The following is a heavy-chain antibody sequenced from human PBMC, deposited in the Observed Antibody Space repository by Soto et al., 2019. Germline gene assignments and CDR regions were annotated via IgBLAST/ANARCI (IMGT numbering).Heavy chain of an antibody. D-gene: IGHD6-6*01. CDR2: INGDGSST. J-gene: IGHJ4*02. CDR3: ARGYKYSSSDFDY. CDR1: GFAFSSDW. Sequence: AGSLRLSCAASGFAFSSDWMHWVRHAPGKGLVWVSRINGDGSSTSYADSVKGRFTISRDNAKNTLYLQMNSLRAEDTAVYYCARGYKYSSSDFDYWGQGTLVTVSS. V-gene: IGHV3-74*01.